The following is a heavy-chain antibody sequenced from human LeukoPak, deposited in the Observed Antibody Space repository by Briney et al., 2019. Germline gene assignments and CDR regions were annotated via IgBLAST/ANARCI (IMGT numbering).Heavy chain of an antibody. Sequence: ASVKVSCKASGYTFTGYYMHWVRQAPGQALEWMEWINPNSGGTNYAQKFQGRVTMTRDTSISTAYMELSRLRSDDTAVYYCARDGHYDYVWGSYRGYYYYGMDVWGQGTTVTVSS. CDR2: INPNSGGT. V-gene: IGHV1-2*02. J-gene: IGHJ6*02. CDR1: GYTFTGYY. CDR3: ARDGHYDYVWGSYRGYYYYGMDV. D-gene: IGHD3-16*02.